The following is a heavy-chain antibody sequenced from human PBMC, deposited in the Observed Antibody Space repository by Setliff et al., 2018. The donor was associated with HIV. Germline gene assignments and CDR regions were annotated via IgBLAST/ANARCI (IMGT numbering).Heavy chain of an antibody. Sequence: PSETLSLTCAVYGAPFSDYYWSWIRQPPGKGLEWIGEIFHSGSTTYNPSLKSRVTISVDMSKNQFSLNLSSVTAADTAVYYCARLLRSGYSTTWYEGGAAWWFDPWGQGSLVTAPQ. CDR3: ARLLRSGYSTTWYEGGAAWWFDP. J-gene: IGHJ5*02. CDR1: GAPFSDYY. CDR2: IFHSGST. D-gene: IGHD6-13*01. V-gene: IGHV4-34*12.